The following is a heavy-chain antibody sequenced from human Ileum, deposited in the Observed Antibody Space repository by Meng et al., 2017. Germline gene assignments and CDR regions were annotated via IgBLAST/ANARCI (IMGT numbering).Heavy chain of an antibody. CDR1: GYSFTSYY. J-gene: IGHJ6*02. D-gene: IGHD3-16*01. CDR3: ARRRLGDYYYGMDV. Sequence: ASVKVSCKASGYSFTSYYIHWVRQAPGQGLEWMGIINPVYGKTTYAQKFQDRVTMTRDTSTSTVYMELSSLRSEDTAVYFCARRRLGDYYYGMDVWGQGTTVTVSS. CDR2: INPVYGKT. V-gene: IGHV1-46*01.